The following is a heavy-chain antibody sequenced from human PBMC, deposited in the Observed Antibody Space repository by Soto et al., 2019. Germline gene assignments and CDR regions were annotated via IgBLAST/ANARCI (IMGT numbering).Heavy chain of an antibody. D-gene: IGHD3-3*01. CDR2: ISGSGDNL. J-gene: IGHJ4*02. Sequence: VQLLESGGGLVQPGGSLRLSCAASGFTFSSYAMSWVRQAPGEGLQWVSTISGSGDNLYYADSVKGRFTTSRDKSKNTLYLQMSSLRAEDTAVYYCAKMWYYDFWSGYSHYFDDWGQGILVTVSS. V-gene: IGHV3-23*01. CDR3: AKMWYYDFWSGYSHYFDD. CDR1: GFTFSSYA.